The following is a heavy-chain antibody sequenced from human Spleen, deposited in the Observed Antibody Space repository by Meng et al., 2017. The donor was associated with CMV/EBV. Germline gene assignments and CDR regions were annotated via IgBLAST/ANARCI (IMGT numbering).Heavy chain of an antibody. D-gene: IGHD1-26*01. Sequence: CPGSGGSISSSNWWSWVRQPPGKGLEWIGEIYHSGSTNYNPSLKSRVTISVDKSKNQFSLKLSSVTAADTAVYYCASLSGSYFYFDYWGQGTLVTVSS. CDR3: ASLSGSYFYFDY. CDR1: GGSISSSNW. J-gene: IGHJ4*02. V-gene: IGHV4-4*02. CDR2: IYHSGST.